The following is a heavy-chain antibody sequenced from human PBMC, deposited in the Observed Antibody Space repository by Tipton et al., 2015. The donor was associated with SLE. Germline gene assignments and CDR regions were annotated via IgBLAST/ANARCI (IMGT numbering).Heavy chain of an antibody. J-gene: IGHJ4*02. CDR3: ARDLDYGDY. Sequence: TLSLTCTVSGGSISSYYWSWIRQPPGKGLEWIGYIYYSGSTNYNPSLKSRVTISVDTSKNQFSLKLSSVTAADTAVYYCARDLDYGDYWGQGTLVTVSS. CDR1: GGSISSYY. CDR2: IYYSGST. V-gene: IGHV4-59*12.